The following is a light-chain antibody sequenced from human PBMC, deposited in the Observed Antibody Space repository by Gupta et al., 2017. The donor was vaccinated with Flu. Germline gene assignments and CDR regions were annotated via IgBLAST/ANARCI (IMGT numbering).Light chain of an antibody. CDR1: QGITNY. Sequence: PSFLSASVGDRVTITCRASQGITNYLVWYQQKRGKAPKLLIYAASTLQSGVPSRFSGSGSGTELTLTISSLQPEDFASYYCQQLNYYPITFGQGTRLEIK. J-gene: IGKJ5*01. CDR2: AAS. CDR3: QQLNYYPIT. V-gene: IGKV1-9*01.